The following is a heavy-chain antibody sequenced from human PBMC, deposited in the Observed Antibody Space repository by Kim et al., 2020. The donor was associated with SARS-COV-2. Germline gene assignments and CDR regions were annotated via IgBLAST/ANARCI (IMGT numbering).Heavy chain of an antibody. CDR3: ARSGGSYYGGMDV. Sequence: YADSVKGRFTNSRDNAKNSLYLQMNSLRAEDTAVYYCARSGGSYYGGMDVWGQGTTVTVSS. V-gene: IGHV3-21*01. J-gene: IGHJ6*02. D-gene: IGHD3-16*01.